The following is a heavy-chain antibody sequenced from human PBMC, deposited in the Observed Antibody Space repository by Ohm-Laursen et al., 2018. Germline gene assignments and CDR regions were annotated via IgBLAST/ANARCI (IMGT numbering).Heavy chain of an antibody. D-gene: IGHD3-10*01. V-gene: IGHV3-9*01. CDR1: GFTFADYA. CDR3: AKDSSGGYYGMHV. CDR2: ISRNSGSI. Sequence: SLRLSCAAFGFTFADYAMHWVQQAPGKGLEWVSGISRNSGSIGYADSVKGRFTISRDNAKNSLYLQMNSLRAEDTALYYCAKDSSGGYYGMHVWGQGTTVTVSS. J-gene: IGHJ6*02.